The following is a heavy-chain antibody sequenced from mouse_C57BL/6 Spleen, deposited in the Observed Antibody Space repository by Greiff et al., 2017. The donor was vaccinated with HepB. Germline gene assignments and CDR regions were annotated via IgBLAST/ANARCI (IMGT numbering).Heavy chain of an antibody. Sequence: QVQLQQPGAELVMPGASVKLSCKASGYTFTSYWMHWVKQRPGQGLEWIGEIDPSDSYTNYNQKFKGKSTLTVDKSSSTAYMQLSSLTSEDSAVYYCARSGYSVLAMDYWGQGTSVTVSS. CDR2: IDPSDSYT. CDR1: GYTFTSYW. CDR3: ARSGYSVLAMDY. J-gene: IGHJ4*01. D-gene: IGHD2-12*01. V-gene: IGHV1-69*01.